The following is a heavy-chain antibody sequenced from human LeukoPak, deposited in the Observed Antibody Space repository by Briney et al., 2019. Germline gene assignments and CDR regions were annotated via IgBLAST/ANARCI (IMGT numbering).Heavy chain of an antibody. CDR1: GFTFSSYG. Sequence: PGGSLRLSCAASGFTFSSYGMHWVRQAPGKGLEWVAVIWYDGSNKYYADSVKGRFTISRDNSKNTLYLQMNSLRAEDTAVYYCARDVRIAAPPTPPHHWGQGTLVTVSS. D-gene: IGHD6-13*01. V-gene: IGHV3-33*01. CDR2: IWYDGSNK. J-gene: IGHJ4*02. CDR3: ARDVRIAAPPTPPHH.